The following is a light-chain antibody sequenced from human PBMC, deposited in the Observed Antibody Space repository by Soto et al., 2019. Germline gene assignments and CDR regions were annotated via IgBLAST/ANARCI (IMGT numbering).Light chain of an antibody. V-gene: IGKV1-5*03. J-gene: IGKJ1*01. Sequence: IQMSQSPSTLSASVGDRVTITWRASQSISTWLAWHQQKPGKAPKLLIYKASTLKSGVPSRFSGSGSGTEFTLTISSLQPDDFATYYCQHYNSYSEAFGQGTKVDIK. CDR3: QHYNSYSEA. CDR2: KAS. CDR1: QSISTW.